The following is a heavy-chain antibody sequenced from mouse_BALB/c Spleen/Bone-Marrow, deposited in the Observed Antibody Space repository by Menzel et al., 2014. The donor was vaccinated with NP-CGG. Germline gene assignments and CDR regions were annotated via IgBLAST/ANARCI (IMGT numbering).Heavy chain of an antibody. V-gene: IGHV5-6-5*01. J-gene: IGHJ3*01. CDR1: GFTFSSYA. D-gene: IGHD2-3*01. CDR3: ARGYDGYYGFAY. Sequence: EVMLVESGGGLVKPGGSLKLSCAASGFTFSSYAMSWVRQTPEKRLEWVASISSGGSTYYPDSVKGRFTISRDNARNILYLQMSSLRSEDTAMYYCARGYDGYYGFAYWGQGTLATVSA. CDR2: ISSGGST.